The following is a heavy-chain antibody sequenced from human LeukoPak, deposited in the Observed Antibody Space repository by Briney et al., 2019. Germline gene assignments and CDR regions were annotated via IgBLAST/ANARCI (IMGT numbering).Heavy chain of an antibody. Sequence: PRGSLRLSCAASGFTFTTYVMHWVRQAPGKGLEWVAVISHTGSIETYADSVKGRFTISRDNSKNTVYLQMNSLKTEDTAVYYCARDRAVALPTYYYYMDVWGKGTTVTVSS. D-gene: IGHD2-15*01. V-gene: IGHV3-30*04. CDR1: GFTFTTYV. CDR3: ARDRAVALPTYYYYMDV. CDR2: ISHTGSIE. J-gene: IGHJ6*03.